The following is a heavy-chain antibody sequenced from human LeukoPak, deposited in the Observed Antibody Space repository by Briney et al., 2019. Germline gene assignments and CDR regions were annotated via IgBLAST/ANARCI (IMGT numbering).Heavy chain of an antibody. J-gene: IGHJ5*02. Sequence: GASVKVSCKASGYTFTSYGISWVRQAPGQGLEWMGWISAYNGNTNYAQKLQGRVTMTTDTSTSTAYMELRSLRSDDTAVYYCARDRGGIAAADRRRKFDPWGQGTLVTVSS. D-gene: IGHD6-13*01. CDR3: ARDRGGIAAADRRRKFDP. CDR1: GYTFTSYG. V-gene: IGHV1-18*01. CDR2: ISAYNGNT.